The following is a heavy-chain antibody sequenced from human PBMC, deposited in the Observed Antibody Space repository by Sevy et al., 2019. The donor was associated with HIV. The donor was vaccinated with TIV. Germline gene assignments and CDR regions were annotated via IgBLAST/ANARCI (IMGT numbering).Heavy chain of an antibody. CDR2: ISGSGGRT. D-gene: IGHD3-3*01. CDR3: AKDSPLRFLEWLETNWFDP. CDR1: GFTFSSYA. Sequence: GGSLRLSCAASGFTFSSYAMSWVRQAPGKGLEWVSAISGSGGRTYYADSVKGRFTISRDNSKNTLYLQMNSLRAEDTAVYYCAKDSPLRFLEWLETNWFDPWGQGTLVTVSS. V-gene: IGHV3-23*01. J-gene: IGHJ5*02.